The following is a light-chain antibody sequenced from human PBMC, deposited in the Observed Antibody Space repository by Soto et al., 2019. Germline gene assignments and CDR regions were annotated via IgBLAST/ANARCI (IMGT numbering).Light chain of an antibody. Sequence: QSALNPPASVSGSPGQSITISCTGTSSDVGNSDYVSWYQQHPGKVPKLMIYDVSNRPSGVSNRFSGSKSGNTASLTISGLQAEDEADYYCISFTTRATYVFGTGTKVTVL. J-gene: IGLJ1*01. CDR2: DVS. CDR3: ISFTTRATYV. V-gene: IGLV2-14*01. CDR1: SSDVGNSDY.